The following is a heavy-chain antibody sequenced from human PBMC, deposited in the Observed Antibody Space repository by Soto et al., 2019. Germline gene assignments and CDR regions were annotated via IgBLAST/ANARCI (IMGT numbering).Heavy chain of an antibody. J-gene: IGHJ4*02. CDR1: GGSISNHY. CDR3: TRANWDSEY. V-gene: IGHV4-59*11. D-gene: IGHD7-27*01. Sequence: QVQLQESGPGLVKPSETLSLTCSVSGGSISNHYWSWIRQPPGKGLEWIGYIDYNGNTNYNPSLKSRVTMSVDTCRNQISLKLTTVTAADTAVYYCTRANWDSEYWGQGTLVTVSS. CDR2: IDYNGNT.